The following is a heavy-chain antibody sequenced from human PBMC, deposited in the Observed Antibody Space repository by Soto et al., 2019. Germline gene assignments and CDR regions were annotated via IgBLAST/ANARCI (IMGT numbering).Heavy chain of an antibody. D-gene: IGHD1-26*01. J-gene: IGHJ4*02. Sequence: GESLKISCKGSGYSFTNYWISWVRQMPGKGLEWMGRIDPSDSNTNFSPSFQGHVTISVDKSINTAYLQWSGLKASDTAIYFCARLGWRGYYFDSWGQGTLVTVSS. V-gene: IGHV5-10-1*01. CDR3: ARLGWRGYYFDS. CDR1: GYSFTNYW. CDR2: IDPSDSNT.